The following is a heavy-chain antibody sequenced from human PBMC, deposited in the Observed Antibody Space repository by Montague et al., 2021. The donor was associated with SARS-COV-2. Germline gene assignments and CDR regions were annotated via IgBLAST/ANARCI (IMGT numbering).Heavy chain of an antibody. V-gene: IGHV4-39*01. CDR1: GGSISSSSYY. CDR3: ARHPSITIFGVVITPSWFDP. CDR2: IYYSGCT. J-gene: IGHJ5*02. Sequence: SETLSLTCTVSGGSISSSSYYRGWIRQPPGKGLEWIGSIYYSGCTYYNPSLKSRVTISVDTSKNQFSLKLSSVTAADTAVYYCARHPSITIFGVVITPSWFDPWGQGTLVTVSS. D-gene: IGHD3-3*01.